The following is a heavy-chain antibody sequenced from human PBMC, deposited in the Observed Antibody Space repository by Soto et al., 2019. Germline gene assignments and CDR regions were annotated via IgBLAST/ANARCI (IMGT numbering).Heavy chain of an antibody. CDR1: GFTFSSYG. CDR2: ISYDGSNK. V-gene: IGHV3-30*18. Sequence: QVQLVESGGGVVQPGRSLRLSCAASGFTFSSYGMHWVRQAPGKGLEWVAVISYDGSNKYYGDSVKGRFTISRDNSKNTLYLQMNSLRAEDTAVYYCAKVEALLWFGERRGYFDYWGQGTLVTVSS. J-gene: IGHJ4*02. D-gene: IGHD3-10*01. CDR3: AKVEALLWFGERRGYFDY.